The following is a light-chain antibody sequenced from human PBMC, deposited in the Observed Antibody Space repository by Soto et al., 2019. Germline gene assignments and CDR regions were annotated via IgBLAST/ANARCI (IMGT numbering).Light chain of an antibody. CDR1: SSDVGGYNF. V-gene: IGLV2-14*03. CDR3: SSYTSSSSFHVV. CDR2: DVS. J-gene: IGLJ2*01. Sequence: QSALTQPASVSGSPGQSITISCTGTSSDVGGYNFVSWYQQLPGKAPKLMIYDVSDRPSGVSNRFSGSKSGNTASLTISGLQAEDEADYYCSSYTSSSSFHVVFGGGTQLTVL.